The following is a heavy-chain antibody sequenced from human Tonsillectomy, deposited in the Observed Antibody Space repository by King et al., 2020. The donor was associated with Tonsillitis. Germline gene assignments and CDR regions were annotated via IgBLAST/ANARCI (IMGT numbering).Heavy chain of an antibody. CDR1: GFIFSNAW. D-gene: IGHD6-19*01. Sequence: VQLVESGGGLLKPGVSRRLSCAASGFIFSNAWVNWVRQHQWKCREVSGGSQSKNDGGTTDCAAPVKGRFIFSRDGSKNTLYLQMNSLKTEDTAVYYCTTGTAVADYYYYYYMDVWGKGTTVTVSS. CDR2: SQSKNDGGTT. V-gene: IGHV3-15*07. J-gene: IGHJ6*03. CDR3: TTGTAVADYYYYYYMDV.